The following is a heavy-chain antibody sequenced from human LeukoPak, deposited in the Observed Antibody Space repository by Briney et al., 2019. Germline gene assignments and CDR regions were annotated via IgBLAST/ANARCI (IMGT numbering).Heavy chain of an antibody. CDR1: GFTCSSYA. J-gene: IGHJ4*02. CDR2: ISGSGGST. V-gene: IGHV3-23*01. D-gene: IGHD5-18*01. CDR3: ATDRGYSYGYADY. Sequence: GGSLRLSCAASGFTCSSYAMSWVRQAPGEGLEWVSAISGSGGSTYYADSVKGRFTISRDNSKNTLYLQMNSLRAEDTAVYYCATDRGYSYGYADYWGQGTLVTVSS.